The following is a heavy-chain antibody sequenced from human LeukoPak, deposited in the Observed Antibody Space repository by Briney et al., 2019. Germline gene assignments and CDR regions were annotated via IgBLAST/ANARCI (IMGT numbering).Heavy chain of an antibody. CDR3: ARLASGSYGPLTPFDY. CDR1: GYMFTSYY. J-gene: IGHJ4*02. D-gene: IGHD1-26*01. CDR2: IDPSGGST. Sequence: ASVKVSCKASGYMFTSYYVHWVRQAPGQGLEWMGIIDPSGGSTTYAQKFQGRVTMTRDTSTTTVFMELSSLRSEDTAVYYSARLASGSYGPLTPFDYWGQGTLVTVSS. V-gene: IGHV1-46*01.